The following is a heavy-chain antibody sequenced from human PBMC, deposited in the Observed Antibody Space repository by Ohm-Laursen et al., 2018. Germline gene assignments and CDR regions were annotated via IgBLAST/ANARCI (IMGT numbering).Heavy chain of an antibody. CDR1: GFTFSSYG. D-gene: IGHD6-13*01. J-gene: IGHJ4*02. CDR3: AKVNNGWAAAGPFDY. Sequence: SLRLSCAASGFTFSSYGMHWVRQAPGKGLDWVAVIWDDGSNKYYVDSVKGRFTIYRDNSENMLYLQMNSLRAEDTAVYYCAKVNNGWAAAGPFDYWGQGTLVTVSS. CDR2: IWDDGSNK. V-gene: IGHV3-33*06.